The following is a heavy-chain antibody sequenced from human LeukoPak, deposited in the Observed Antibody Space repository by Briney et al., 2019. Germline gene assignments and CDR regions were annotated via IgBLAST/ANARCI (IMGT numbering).Heavy chain of an antibody. V-gene: IGHV1-69*13. CDR1: GGTFSSYA. J-gene: IGHJ2*01. Sequence: SVKVSCKASGGTFSSYAISWVRQAPGRGLEWMGGIIPIFGTANYAQKFQGRVTITADESTSTAYMELSSLRSEDTAVYYCARDQSIVDYYDSSGYSHYWYFDLWGRGTLVTVSS. CDR3: ARDQSIVDYYDSSGYSHYWYFDL. D-gene: IGHD3-22*01. CDR2: IIPIFGTA.